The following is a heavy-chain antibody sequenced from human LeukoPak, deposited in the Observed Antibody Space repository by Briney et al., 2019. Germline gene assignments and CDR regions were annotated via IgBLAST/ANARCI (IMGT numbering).Heavy chain of an antibody. J-gene: IGHJ6*04. CDR2: ISSSGSTI. Sequence: GGSLRLSCAPSGFTFSSYIMICVRQAPGEGLEWVSYISSSGSTIYYADSVKGRFTISRDNAKNSLYLQMNSLRAEDTAVYYCAELGITMIGGVWGKGTTVTISS. CDR3: AELGITMIGGV. V-gene: IGHV3-48*04. D-gene: IGHD3-10*02. CDR1: GFTFSSYI.